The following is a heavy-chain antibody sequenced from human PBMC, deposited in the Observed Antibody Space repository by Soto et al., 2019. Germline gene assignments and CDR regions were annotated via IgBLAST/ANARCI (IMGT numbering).Heavy chain of an antibody. D-gene: IGHD6-13*01. V-gene: IGHV3-23*01. CDR2: ISASGGGT. CDR1: GFTFSSYA. Sequence: EVQLLESGGGLVQPGGSLRLSCAASGFTFSSYAMSWVRQAPGKGLEWVSTISASGGGTSYADSGKGRFTISRDNSKNTLYLQMNSLRAEDTAVYYCAKGGSSWSYFDYWGQGTLVSVSS. CDR3: AKGGSSWSYFDY. J-gene: IGHJ4*02.